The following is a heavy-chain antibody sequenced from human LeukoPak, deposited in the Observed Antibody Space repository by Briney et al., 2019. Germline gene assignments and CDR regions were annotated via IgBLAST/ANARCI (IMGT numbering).Heavy chain of an antibody. CDR3: ARHDYGDYYFDY. V-gene: IGHV1-2*02. J-gene: IGHJ4*02. CDR2: INPNSGGT. D-gene: IGHD4-17*01. Sequence: ASVKVSCKASGYTFTGYYMHWVRQAPGQGLEWMGWINPNSGGTNYAQKFQGRVAMTRGTSISTAYMELSRLRSDDTAVYYCARHDYGDYYFDYWGQGTLVTVSS. CDR1: GYTFTGYY.